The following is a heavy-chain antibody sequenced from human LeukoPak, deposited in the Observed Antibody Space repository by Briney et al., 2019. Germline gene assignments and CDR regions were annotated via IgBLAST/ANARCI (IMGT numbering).Heavy chain of an antibody. CDR3: ARVRAPGITMIVVVSDAFDI. V-gene: IGHV1-2*02. J-gene: IGHJ3*02. Sequence: ASVRVSCKASGYTFTDYYIHWVRQAPGQGLEWMGWINPNSGGTNYAQKFQGRVIMTRDTSISTAYMELSRLRSDDTAVYYCARVRAPGITMIVVVSDAFDIWGQGTMVTVSS. CDR1: GYTFTDYY. CDR2: INPNSGGT. D-gene: IGHD3-22*01.